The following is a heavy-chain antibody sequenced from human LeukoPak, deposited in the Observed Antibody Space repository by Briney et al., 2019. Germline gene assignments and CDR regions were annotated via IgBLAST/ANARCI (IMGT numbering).Heavy chain of an antibody. J-gene: IGHJ5*02. V-gene: IGHV3-30*03. CDR1: GLLFSSYR. CDR2: ISFSGTTE. D-gene: IGHD3-10*01. CDR3: ARGWFGLDP. Sequence: GRSLRLSYEASGLLFSSYRFYWVRQAPGKGLEWVAYISFSGTTEDYADSLEGRFTISRDNSESKVYLQMSSLRSEDTAVYYCARGWFGLDPWGQGTQVIVSS.